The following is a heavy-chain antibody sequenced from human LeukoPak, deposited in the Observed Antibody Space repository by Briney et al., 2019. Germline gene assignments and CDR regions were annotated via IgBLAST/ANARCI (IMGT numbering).Heavy chain of an antibody. V-gene: IGHV4-39*01. J-gene: IGHJ4*02. CDR1: GGSVGSSDSY. CDR2: IHYGGTT. Sequence: SETLSLTCTVSGGSVGSSDSYWVWVRQPPGKGLEWVGSIHYGGTTHYNPSLKSRVTVSVDTSKNQFSLSLTSVTAADTAVYYCARRGPVVVPLWGQGTLVTVSS. CDR3: ARRGPVVVPL. D-gene: IGHD2-21*01.